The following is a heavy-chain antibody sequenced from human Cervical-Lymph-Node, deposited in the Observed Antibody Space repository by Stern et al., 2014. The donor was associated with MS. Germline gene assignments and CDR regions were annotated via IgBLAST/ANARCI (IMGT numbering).Heavy chain of an antibody. CDR3: AKGGTIFGVVARNWFDP. CDR2: INLNSGDT. J-gene: IGHJ5*02. D-gene: IGHD3-3*01. CDR1: GYSFTNYY. Sequence: QLVQSGAEVENPGASVRVSCRASGYSFTNYYMHWVRQAPGQGPEWMGWINLNSGDTNYAQKFRGWVTMTRDTSISTAYLELNRLKSDDTAVYYCAKGGTIFGVVARNWFDPWGQGTLVTVSS. V-gene: IGHV1-2*04.